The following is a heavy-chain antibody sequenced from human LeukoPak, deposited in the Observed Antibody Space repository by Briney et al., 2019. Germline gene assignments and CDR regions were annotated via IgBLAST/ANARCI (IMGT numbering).Heavy chain of an antibody. D-gene: IGHD6-13*01. CDR3: AREGTDSSSWYRYYYYYMDV. CDR1: GFSFSSYG. CDR2: IRYDGSNK. V-gene: IGHV3-30*02. Sequence: GGSLRLSCAASGFSFSSYGMHWVRQAPGKGLEWVAFIRYDGSNKYYADSVKGRFSISRDNSKNTLYLQMNSLRSEDAAVYYCAREGTDSSSWYRYYYYYMDVWGKGTTVTVSS. J-gene: IGHJ6*03.